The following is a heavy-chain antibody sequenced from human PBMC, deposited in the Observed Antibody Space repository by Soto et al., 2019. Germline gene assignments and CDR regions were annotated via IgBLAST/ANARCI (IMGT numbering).Heavy chain of an antibody. V-gene: IGHV1-69*02. D-gene: IGHD3-10*01. CDR1: GDTFNFYS. CDR3: ATSYGSGYRAFDS. Sequence: QVQLVQSGADVQRPGSSVRVSCKASGDTFNFYSINWVRQAPGLGLQWMGRINPILSMSNYAPRFQGRVTMTAEKSTNTAYMELSSLRYEDTAMYYWATSYGSGYRAFDSWGQGALVTVSS. CDR2: INPILSMS. J-gene: IGHJ4*02.